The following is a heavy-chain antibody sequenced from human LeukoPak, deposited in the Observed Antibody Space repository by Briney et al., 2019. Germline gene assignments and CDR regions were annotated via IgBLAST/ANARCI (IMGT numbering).Heavy chain of an antibody. V-gene: IGHV3-30-3*01. Sequence: GGSLRLSCAASGFTFSSYAMHWVRQAPGKGLEWVAVISYDGSNKYYADSVKGRFTISRDNSKNTLYLQMNSLRAEDTAVYYCARGPPGGGDLSYYYYGMDVWGQGTTVTVSS. J-gene: IGHJ6*02. CDR1: GFTFSSYA. D-gene: IGHD2-21*01. CDR2: ISYDGSNK. CDR3: ARGPPGGGDLSYYYYGMDV.